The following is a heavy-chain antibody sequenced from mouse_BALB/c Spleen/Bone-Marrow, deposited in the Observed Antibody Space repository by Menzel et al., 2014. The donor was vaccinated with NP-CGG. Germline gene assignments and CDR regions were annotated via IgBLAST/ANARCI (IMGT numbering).Heavy chain of an antibody. Sequence: QVQLQQPGAELVKPGASVKMSCKASGYTFTSYWMHWVKQRPGQGLEWIGVIDPSDSYTSYNQKFKGKATLTVDTSSSTAYMQLSSLTSEDSAVYYCTRSSDYGNWFAYWGQGTLVTVSA. CDR3: TRSSDYGNWFAY. D-gene: IGHD2-1*01. CDR2: IDPSDSYT. CDR1: GYTFTSYW. V-gene: IGHV1S127*01. J-gene: IGHJ3*01.